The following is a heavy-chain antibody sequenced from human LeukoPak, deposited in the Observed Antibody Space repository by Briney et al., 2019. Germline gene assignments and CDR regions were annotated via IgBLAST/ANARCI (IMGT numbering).Heavy chain of an antibody. CDR1: GGSFSGYY. V-gene: IGHV4-34*01. Sequence: SETLSLTCAVYGGSFSGYYWSWIRQPPGKGLEWIGEINHSGSTNYNPSLKSRVTISVDTSKNQFSLKLSSVTAADTAVYYCARGRSGYSYGPPRWFGWFDPWGQGTLVTVSS. D-gene: IGHD5-18*01. CDR2: INHSGST. CDR3: ARGRSGYSYGPPRWFGWFDP. J-gene: IGHJ5*02.